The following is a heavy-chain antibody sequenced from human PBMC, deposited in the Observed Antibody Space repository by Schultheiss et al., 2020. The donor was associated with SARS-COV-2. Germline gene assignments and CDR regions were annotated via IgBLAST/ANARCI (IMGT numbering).Heavy chain of an antibody. J-gene: IGHJ4*02. V-gene: IGHV3-23*01. D-gene: IGHD1-26*01. Sequence: GGSLRLSCAASGFSFSSYEMNWVRQAPGKGLEWVSAISGSGGSTYYADSVKGRFTISRDNSKNTLYLQMNSLRAEDTAVYYCANDSGSYDWGQGTLVTVSS. CDR3: ANDSGSYD. CDR1: GFSFSSYE. CDR2: ISGSGGST.